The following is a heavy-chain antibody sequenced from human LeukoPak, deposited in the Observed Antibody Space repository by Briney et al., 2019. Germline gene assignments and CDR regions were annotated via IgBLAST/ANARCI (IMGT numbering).Heavy chain of an antibody. V-gene: IGHV4-34*01. CDR1: GGSFSGYY. Sequence: PSETLSLTCAVYGGSFSGYYWSWIRQPPGKGLEWIGEINHSGSTNYIPSLKSRVTISVDTSKNQFSLKLSSVTAADTAVYYCARAYYFDYWGQGTLVTVSS. J-gene: IGHJ4*02. CDR2: INHSGST. CDR3: ARAYYFDY.